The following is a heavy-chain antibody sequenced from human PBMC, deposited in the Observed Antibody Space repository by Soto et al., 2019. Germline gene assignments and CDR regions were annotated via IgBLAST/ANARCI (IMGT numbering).Heavy chain of an antibody. D-gene: IGHD2-21*02. CDR1: GFTVSSNY. V-gene: IGHV3-66*01. CDR3: AREVGVVVTATGLGY. Sequence: EVQLVESGGGLVQPGGSLRLSCAASGFTVSSNYMSWVRQAPGKGLEWVSVIYSGGSTYYADSVKGRFTISRDNSKNTLYLQMNRLRAEDTAVYYCAREVGVVVTATGLGYWGQGTLVTVSS. J-gene: IGHJ4*02. CDR2: IYSGGST.